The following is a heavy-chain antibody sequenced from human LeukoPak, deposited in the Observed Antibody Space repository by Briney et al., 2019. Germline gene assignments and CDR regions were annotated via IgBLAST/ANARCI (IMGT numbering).Heavy chain of an antibody. Sequence: PSQTLSLTCTVSGGSIISGDYYWSWIRQSPGKGLEWIGYIYHNGDTYYNPSLKSRVSISVDTSKNQFSLKLSSVTAADTAVYYCARAGVVPAAINRAFDIWGQGSVVTVSS. J-gene: IGHJ3*02. CDR2: IYHNGDT. CDR1: GGSIISGDYY. D-gene: IGHD2-2*02. CDR3: ARAGVVPAAINRAFDI. V-gene: IGHV4-30-4*08.